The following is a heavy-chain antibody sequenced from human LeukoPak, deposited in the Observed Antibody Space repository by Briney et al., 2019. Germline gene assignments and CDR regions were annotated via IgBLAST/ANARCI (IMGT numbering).Heavy chain of an antibody. CDR1: GGSISTYY. Sequence: PSETLSLTCTVSGGSISTYYWSWIRQPPGKGLEWIGYISYSGGTNYNPSLKSRVTISIDTSKNHFSLKLRSVTAADTAVYYCALGALGNGYIDYWGQGTLVTVSS. D-gene: IGHD6-13*01. J-gene: IGHJ4*02. CDR3: ALGALGNGYIDY. V-gene: IGHV4-59*01. CDR2: ISYSGGT.